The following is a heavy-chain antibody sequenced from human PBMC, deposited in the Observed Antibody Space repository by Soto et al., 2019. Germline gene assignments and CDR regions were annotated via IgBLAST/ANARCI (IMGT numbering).Heavy chain of an antibody. V-gene: IGHV3-21*01. CDR2: ISSSSSYI. CDR3: ARDRREYYDYVWGSYRYLDY. J-gene: IGHJ4*02. D-gene: IGHD3-16*02. Sequence: GGSLRLSCAASGFTFSSYSMNWVRQAPGKGLEWVSSISSSSSYIYYADSVKGRFTISRDNAKNSLYLQMNSLRAEDTAVYYCARDRREYYDYVWGSYRYLDYWGQGTLVTVSS. CDR1: GFTFSSYS.